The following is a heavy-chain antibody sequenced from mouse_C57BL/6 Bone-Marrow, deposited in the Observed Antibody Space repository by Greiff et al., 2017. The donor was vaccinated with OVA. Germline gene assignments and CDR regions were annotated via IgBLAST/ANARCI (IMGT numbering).Heavy chain of an antibody. CDR2: IDPETGGT. V-gene: IGHV1-15*01. CDR3: TREKKFITTVVDYAMDY. J-gene: IGHJ4*01. CDR1: GYTFTDYE. Sequence: VKVVESGAELVRPGASVTLSCKASGYTFTDYEMHWVKQTPVHGLEWIGAIDPETGGTAYNQKFKGKAILTADKSSSTAYMELRSLTSEDSAVYYCTREKKFITTVVDYAMDYWGQGTSVTVSS. D-gene: IGHD1-1*01.